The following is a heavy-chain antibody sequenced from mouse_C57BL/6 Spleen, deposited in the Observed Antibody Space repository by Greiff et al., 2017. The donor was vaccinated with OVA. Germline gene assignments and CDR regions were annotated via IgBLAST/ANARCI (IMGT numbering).Heavy chain of an antibody. CDR3: TRGYYGDY. CDR1: GYTFTDYE. V-gene: IGHV1-15*01. D-gene: IGHD1-2*01. Sequence: VQLQESGAELVRPGASVTLSCKASGYTFTDYEMHWVKQTPVHGLEWIGAIDPETGGTAYNQKFKGKAILTADKSSSTAYMELRSLTSEDSAVYYCTRGYYGDYWGQGTTLTVSS. CDR2: IDPETGGT. J-gene: IGHJ2*01.